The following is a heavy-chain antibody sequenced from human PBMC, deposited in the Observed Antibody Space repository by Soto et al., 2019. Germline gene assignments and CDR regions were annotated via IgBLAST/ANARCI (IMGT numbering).Heavy chain of an antibody. CDR2: INPNSGGT. CDR1: GYTFTGYY. CDR3: ARGLAVAGPVANDAFDI. D-gene: IGHD6-19*01. Sequence: QVQLVQSGAEVKKPGASVKVSCKASGYTFTGYYMHWARQAPGQGFEWMGWINPNSGGTNYAQKFQGRVTMSSDTSISTAYMELSRLRSDDTAVYYCARGLAVAGPVANDAFDIWGQGTMVTVSS. V-gene: IGHV1-2*02. J-gene: IGHJ3*02.